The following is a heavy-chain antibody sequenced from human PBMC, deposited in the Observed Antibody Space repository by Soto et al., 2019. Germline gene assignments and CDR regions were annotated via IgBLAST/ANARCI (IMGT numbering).Heavy chain of an antibody. V-gene: IGHV3-23*01. CDR3: AKGRSYYYYYGVDV. J-gene: IGHJ6*02. CDR1: GFTFSSSW. CDR2: IIDSGGST. Sequence: PGGSLRLSWAASGFTFSSSWMHWVRQAPGKGLEWVSDIIDSGGSTYYADSVKGRFTISRDNSKSTLYLQMNSLRAEDTALYYYAKGRSYYYYYGVDVWGQGTTVTVSS.